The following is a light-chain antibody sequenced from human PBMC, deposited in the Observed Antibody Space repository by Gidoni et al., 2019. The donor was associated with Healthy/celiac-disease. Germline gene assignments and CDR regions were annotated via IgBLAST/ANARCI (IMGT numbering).Light chain of an antibody. CDR1: NIGSKS. CDR2: YDS. CDR3: QVWDFSSDHWV. Sequence: SYVLTQPPSVSVAPGKTARITCGGNNIGSKSVHWFQQKPGQAPVLVIYYDSDRPSGIPERFSGSNSGNTATLTISRVEGGDEADYFCQVWDFSSDHWVFGGGTKLTVL. V-gene: IGLV3-21*04. J-gene: IGLJ3*02.